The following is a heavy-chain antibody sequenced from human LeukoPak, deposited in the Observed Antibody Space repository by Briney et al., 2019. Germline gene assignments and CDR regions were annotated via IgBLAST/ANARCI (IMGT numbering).Heavy chain of an antibody. CDR2: MNPNRGNT. CDR3: ARGGTLSSGSLRAFDI. D-gene: IGHD3-22*01. V-gene: IGHV1-8*01. CDR1: GYTFTSYD. J-gene: IGHJ4*02. Sequence: GASVKVSCKASGYTFTSYDINWVRQATGQGLEWMGWMNPNRGNTGYAQKFQGRVTMTRNTSISTAYMELSSLRSEDTAVYYCARGGTLSSGSLRAFDIWGQGTLVTVSS.